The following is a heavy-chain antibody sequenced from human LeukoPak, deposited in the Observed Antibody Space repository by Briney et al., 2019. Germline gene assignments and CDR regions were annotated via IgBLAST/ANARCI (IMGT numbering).Heavy chain of an antibody. CDR3: ARDSGNARAGYFDY. Sequence: SVKVSCKASGGTFSSYAISWVRQAPGQGLEWMGRIIPILGIANYAQKFQGRATITADKSTSTAYMELSSLRSEDTAVYYCARDSGNARAGYFDYWGQGTLVTVSS. V-gene: IGHV1-69*04. D-gene: IGHD2-15*01. CDR1: GGTFSSYA. J-gene: IGHJ4*02. CDR2: IIPILGIA.